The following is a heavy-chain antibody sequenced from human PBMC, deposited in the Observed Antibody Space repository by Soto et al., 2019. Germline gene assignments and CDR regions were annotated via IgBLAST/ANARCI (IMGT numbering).Heavy chain of an antibody. V-gene: IGHV3-30*18. CDR3: AKEENYFDTTPWGIEY. D-gene: IGHD3-22*01. J-gene: IGHJ4*02. CDR2: ISYDGSNK. Sequence: QVQLVESGGGVVQPGRSLRLSCAASGFTFSSYGMYWVRQAPGKGLEWVAVISYDGSNKYYADSVKGRFTISRDISTKTLYLQMNSLRFEDTAGYYCAKEENYFDTTPWGIEYWGQGTLVSVSS. CDR1: GFTFSSYG.